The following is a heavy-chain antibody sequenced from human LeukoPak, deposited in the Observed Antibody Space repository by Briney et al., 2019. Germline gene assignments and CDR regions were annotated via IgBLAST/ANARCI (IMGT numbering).Heavy chain of an antibody. CDR3: ARSPTSGYDFWSGCYYYGMDV. J-gene: IGHJ6*02. CDR2: IKQDGSEK. D-gene: IGHD3-3*01. V-gene: IGHV3-7*03. CDR1: GFTFSSYW. Sequence: TGGSLRLSCAASGFTFSSYWMSWVRQAPGKGLEWVANIKQDGSEKYYVDSVKGRFTISRDNAKNSLYLQMNSLRAEDTAVYYCARSPTSGYDFWSGCYYYGMDVWGQGTTVTVSS.